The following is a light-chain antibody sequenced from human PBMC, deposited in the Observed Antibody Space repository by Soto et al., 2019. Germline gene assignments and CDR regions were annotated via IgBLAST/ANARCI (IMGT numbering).Light chain of an antibody. CDR1: SSDVGGYNY. J-gene: IGLJ2*01. Sequence: QSALTQPASVSGSPGQSITISCTGTSSDVGGYNYVSWYHQEPGKAPKLVIYDVNNRPSGVSNRFSGSKSGNTASLTISGLQAEDEADYYCSSYTSSNTLVVGGGTKLTVL. CDR3: SSYTSSNTLV. CDR2: DVN. V-gene: IGLV2-14*01.